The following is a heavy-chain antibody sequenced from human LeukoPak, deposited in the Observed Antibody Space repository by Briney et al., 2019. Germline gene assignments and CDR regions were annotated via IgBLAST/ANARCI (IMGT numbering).Heavy chain of an antibody. J-gene: IGHJ4*02. V-gene: IGHV3-53*01. CDR1: GFTVSSNY. CDR3: ARDSVDCSSTSCYQGAFDY. Sequence: GGSLRLSCAASGFTVSSNYMSWVRQAPGKGLEWVSVICSGGSTYYADSVKGRFTISRDNSKNTLYLQMNSLRAEDTAVYYCARDSVDCSSTSCYQGAFDYWGQGTLVTVSS. D-gene: IGHD2-2*01. CDR2: ICSGGST.